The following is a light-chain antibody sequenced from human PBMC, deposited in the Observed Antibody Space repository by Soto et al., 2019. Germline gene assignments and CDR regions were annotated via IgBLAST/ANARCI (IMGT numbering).Light chain of an antibody. Sequence: EIVLTQSPDTLSVSPGERATLSCRASQSISRTLAWYQQKSGQPPRLLIYDASTRATGFPARFSGSGSGTEFTLTISSLQPDDFATYFCQQYNSFSLITFGQGTRLEIK. J-gene: IGKJ5*01. V-gene: IGKV3D-15*01. CDR2: DAS. CDR1: QSISRT. CDR3: QQYNSFSLIT.